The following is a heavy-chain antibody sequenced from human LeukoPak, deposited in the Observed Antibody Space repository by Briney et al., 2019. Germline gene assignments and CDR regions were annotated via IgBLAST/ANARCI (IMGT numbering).Heavy chain of an antibody. Sequence: IPAETLSLTCTVSGGSISNYFWSWIRQPPGKGREGIGFITYSGSTNHNPSLKRRLTISVDASKTQFSLKLTSVTAADTAVYYCVRHTTSGWYQVVYWGQGTLVTVSS. V-gene: IGHV4-59*01. J-gene: IGHJ4*02. CDR3: VRHTTSGWYQVVY. CDR2: ITYSGST. D-gene: IGHD6-19*01. CDR1: GGSISNYF.